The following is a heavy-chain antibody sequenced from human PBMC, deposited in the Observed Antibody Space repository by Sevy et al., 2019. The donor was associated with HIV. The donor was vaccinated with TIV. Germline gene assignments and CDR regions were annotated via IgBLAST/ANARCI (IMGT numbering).Heavy chain of an antibody. D-gene: IGHD4-17*01. V-gene: IGHV3-30-3*01. CDR2: ISHDGSNK. J-gene: IGHJ4*02. Sequence: GGSLRLSCAASGFTFSSYAMHWVRQAPGKGLEWVAVISHDGSNKYYADSVKGRFTISRDNAKNTLYLQMNSLRAEDTAVYYCASWRTDYGAEGVWGQGTLVTVSS. CDR1: GFTFSSYA. CDR3: ASWRTDYGAEGV.